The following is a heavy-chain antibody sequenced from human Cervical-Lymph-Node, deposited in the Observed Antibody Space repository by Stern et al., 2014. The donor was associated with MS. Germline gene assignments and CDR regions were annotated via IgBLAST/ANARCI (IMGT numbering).Heavy chain of an antibody. V-gene: IGHV2-5*02. J-gene: IGHJ3*02. CDR3: AHRHGWLRAFDI. CDR1: GFSFNSTGVG. Sequence: QVTLREPGPTLVKPTQTLTLTCTFSGFSFNSTGVGVGWIRQPPGKALEWLAIIYWDDDKRYSPSLQSRLTITKDPSKDQVVLTMTNLDPVDTATYFCAHRHGWLRAFDIWGPGTTVTVSS. CDR2: IYWDDDK. D-gene: IGHD5-24*01.